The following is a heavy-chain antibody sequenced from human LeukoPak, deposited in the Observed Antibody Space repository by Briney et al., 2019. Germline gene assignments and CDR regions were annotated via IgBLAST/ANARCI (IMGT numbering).Heavy chain of an antibody. V-gene: IGHV3-48*03. CDR1: GFTFSSYE. D-gene: IGHD2/OR15-2a*01. Sequence: GGSLRLFCAASGFTFSSYEMNWVRQAPGKGLEWVSYISSSGSNIYYADSVKGRFTISRDNAKNSLYLQMKNLRAEDTAVYYCVINDYWGQGTLVTVSS. CDR3: VINDY. J-gene: IGHJ4*02. CDR2: ISSSGSNI.